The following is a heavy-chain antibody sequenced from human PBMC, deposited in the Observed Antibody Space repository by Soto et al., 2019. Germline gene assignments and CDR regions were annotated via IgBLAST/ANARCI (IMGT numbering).Heavy chain of an antibody. V-gene: IGHV3-48*02. J-gene: IGHJ6*02. CDR3: ARDGGGESSGSTHYYYYGMDV. Sequence: EVQLVESGGGLVQPGGSLRLSCAASGFTFSTYSVNWVRQAPGKGLEWVSYISSSSSPIYYADSVKGRFTISRDNAKNSVYLQMNSLRDEDTAVYYCARDGGGESSGSTHYYYYGMDVGAEGPRSPYP. CDR1: GFTFSTYS. D-gene: IGHD3-22*01. CDR2: ISSSSSPI.